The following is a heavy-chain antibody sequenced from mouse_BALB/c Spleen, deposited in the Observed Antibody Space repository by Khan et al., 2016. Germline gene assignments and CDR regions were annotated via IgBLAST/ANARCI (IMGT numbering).Heavy chain of an antibody. CDR2: IWSDGST. CDR3: ARHDGYYYAMDY. D-gene: IGHD2-3*01. CDR1: GFSLTSYG. Sequence: VQLKESGPDLVAPSQSLSITCTVSGFSLTSYGVHWVRQPPGKGLEWLVVIWSDGSTTYNSALKSRLSISKDNSKSQVFLKMNRLQTDDTAMYYCARHDGYYYAMDYWGQGTSVTVSS. V-gene: IGHV2-6-2*01. J-gene: IGHJ4*01.